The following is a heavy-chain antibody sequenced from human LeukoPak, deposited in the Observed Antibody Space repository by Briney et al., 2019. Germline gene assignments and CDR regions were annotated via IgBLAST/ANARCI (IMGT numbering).Heavy chain of an antibody. CDR2: VDYSGST. Sequence: SEALSLTCTVFGGSISSYYWSWIRQPPGKELEWIGNVDYSGSTRYNPSLKSRATMSLDSSKNQFSLRLTSVTAADMAVYYCAMQVGIYGDYNNWFDPWGQGARVTVSS. D-gene: IGHD4-17*01. V-gene: IGHV4-59*08. CDR3: AMQVGIYGDYNNWFDP. CDR1: GGSISSYY. J-gene: IGHJ5*02.